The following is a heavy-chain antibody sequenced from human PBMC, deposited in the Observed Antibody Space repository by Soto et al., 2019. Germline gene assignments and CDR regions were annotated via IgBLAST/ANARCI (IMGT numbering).Heavy chain of an antibody. D-gene: IGHD2-2*01. CDR2: ISGSGGTT. CDR3: AKDIHGLSTLYYMDG. V-gene: IGHV3-23*01. Sequence: DGSRSRSCAASEFPVSSYAMTWVRHAPGKGLEWVSGISGSGGTTYYADSVKGRFTISRDNSKNTLYLQMNSLRAEDTAVYYCAKDIHGLSTLYYMDGWGQGTTVTVSS. CDR1: EFPVSSYA. J-gene: IGHJ6*03.